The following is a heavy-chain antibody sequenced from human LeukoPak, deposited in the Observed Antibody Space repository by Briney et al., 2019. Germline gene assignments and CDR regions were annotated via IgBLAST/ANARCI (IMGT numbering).Heavy chain of an antibody. CDR3: AERGITMIGGV. D-gene: IGHD3-10*02. J-gene: IGHJ6*04. CDR2: VSSSGSNI. V-gene: IGHV3-48*03. CDR1: GFTFSSYE. Sequence: GGSLRLSCAASGFTFSSYEMNWVRQAPGKGLEWVSYVSSSGSNIYYADSVKGRFTISRDNAKNSLYLQMNSLRAEDTAVYYCAERGITMIGGVWGKGITVTISS.